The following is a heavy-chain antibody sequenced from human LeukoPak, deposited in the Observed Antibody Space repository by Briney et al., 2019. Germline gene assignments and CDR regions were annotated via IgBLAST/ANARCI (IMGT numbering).Heavy chain of an antibody. CDR2: VNPNSGNT. Sequence: GASVTVSCKASGYTFTSYDINWVRQATGQGLEWMGWVNPNSGNTGYAQKFQGRVTMTRNTSISTAYMELSSLRSEDTAVYYCARGLITMVRGVISGVGYWGQGTLVTVSS. D-gene: IGHD3-10*01. V-gene: IGHV1-8*01. CDR1: GYTFTSYD. CDR3: ARGLITMVRGVISGVGY. J-gene: IGHJ4*02.